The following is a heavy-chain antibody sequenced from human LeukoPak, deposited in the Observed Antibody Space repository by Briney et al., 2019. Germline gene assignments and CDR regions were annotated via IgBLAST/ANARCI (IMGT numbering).Heavy chain of an antibody. Sequence: GGSLRLSCAASGLTFSTSWMNWVRRAPGKGLEWVALIKQHGSEIYHADSVKGRFTISRDDAANSLYLQMYSLRVEDTAVYYCATDRGAYWGQGTLVTVSS. V-gene: IGHV3-7*01. CDR1: GLTFSTSW. J-gene: IGHJ4*02. D-gene: IGHD3-10*01. CDR3: ATDRGAY. CDR2: IKQHGSEI.